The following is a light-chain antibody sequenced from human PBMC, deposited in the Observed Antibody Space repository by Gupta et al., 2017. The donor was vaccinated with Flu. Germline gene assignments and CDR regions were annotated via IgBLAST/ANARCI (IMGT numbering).Light chain of an antibody. CDR2: LISDGSH. CDR1: SGHSSYA. CDR3: TTWGTGSRV. Sequence: QLVLTQSPSASASLGASVKLTCTLSSGHSSYAIAGHQQQPEKGPRYLMKLISDGSHSKGDGIPDRFSGSSSGAARSLTISSLQSEDEADYYCTTWGTGSRVFGGGTKMTVL. V-gene: IGLV4-69*01. J-gene: IGLJ3*02.